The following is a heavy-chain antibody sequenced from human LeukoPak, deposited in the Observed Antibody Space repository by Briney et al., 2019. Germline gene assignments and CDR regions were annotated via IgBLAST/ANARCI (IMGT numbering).Heavy chain of an antibody. J-gene: IGHJ4*02. CDR1: GYTFTSYG. CDR3: ARDSPVMVYGGVYFDY. V-gene: IGHV1-18*01. D-gene: IGHD2-8*01. CDR2: ISAYNGNT. Sequence: GASVKVSCKASGYTFTSYGISWVRQAPGQGLEWMGWISAYNGNTNYAQKLQGRVTMTTDTSTSTAYMELRSLRSDDTAVYYCARDSPVMVYGGVYFDYWGQGTLVTVSS.